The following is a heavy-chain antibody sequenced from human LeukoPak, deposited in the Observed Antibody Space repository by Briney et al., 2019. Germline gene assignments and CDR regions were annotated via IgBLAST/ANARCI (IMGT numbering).Heavy chain of an antibody. Sequence: GGSLRLSCAASGFTFSSYAMNWVRQAPGKGLEWVSGISGSGGSTYYADSVKGRFTISRDNSKETVFLQMSSLRAEDTAVYYCAKDRGLVGATPSNFDYWGQGTLVTVSS. CDR3: AKDRGLVGATPSNFDY. D-gene: IGHD1-26*01. CDR1: GFTFSSYA. CDR2: ISGSGGST. J-gene: IGHJ4*02. V-gene: IGHV3-23*01.